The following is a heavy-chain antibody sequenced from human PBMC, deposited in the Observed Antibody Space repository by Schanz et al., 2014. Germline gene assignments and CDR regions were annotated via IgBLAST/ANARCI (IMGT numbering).Heavy chain of an antibody. D-gene: IGHD2-15*01. Sequence: EVQLVESGGGLIQPGGSLRLSCAVSGFTVNTNYMSWVRQAPGKGLEWISSMYINSGSTQYADSVKGRFIISRDSSKNTLFLQMNSLRAEDTAVYFCARDGGRDGCKLAFDVWGQGTLVTVSS. CDR3: ARDGGRDGCKLAFDV. J-gene: IGHJ3*01. CDR1: GFTVNTNY. CDR2: MYINSGST. V-gene: IGHV3-53*01.